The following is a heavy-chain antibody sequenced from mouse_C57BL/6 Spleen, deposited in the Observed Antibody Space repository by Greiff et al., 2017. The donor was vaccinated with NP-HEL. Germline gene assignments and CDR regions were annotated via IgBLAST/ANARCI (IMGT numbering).Heavy chain of an antibody. CDR1: GYTFTSYG. Sequence: QVQLQQSGAELARPGASVKLSCKASGYTFTSYGISWVKQRTGQGLEWIGEIFPRSGNTYYNEKFKGKATLTADKSSSTAYMELRSLTSEDSAVYFCARSEASSGPRYFDVWGTGTTVTVSS. D-gene: IGHD3-2*02. V-gene: IGHV1-81*01. J-gene: IGHJ1*03. CDR3: ARSEASSGPRYFDV. CDR2: IFPRSGNT.